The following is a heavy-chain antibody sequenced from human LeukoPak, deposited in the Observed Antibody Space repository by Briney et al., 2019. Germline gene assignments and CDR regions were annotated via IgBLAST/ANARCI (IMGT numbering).Heavy chain of an antibody. D-gene: IGHD2-15*01. CDR3: ARGTAEHGVGGFDI. Sequence: GGSLRLSCAASGFTFTIYWMHWVRQAPGKGLVWVSRINSDGSSTSYADSVKGRFTISRDNAKNTLYLQMNSLRIEDTAVYYCARGTAEHGVGGFDIWGQGTTVTVSS. CDR2: INSDGSST. J-gene: IGHJ3*02. CDR1: GFTFTIYW. V-gene: IGHV3-74*01.